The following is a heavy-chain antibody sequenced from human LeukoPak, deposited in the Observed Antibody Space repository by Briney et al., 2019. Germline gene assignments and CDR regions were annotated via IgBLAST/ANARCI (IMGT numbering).Heavy chain of an antibody. Sequence: SETLSLTCTVSGGSISSYYWSWIRQPPGKGLEWIGYIHYSGSTNDNPSLKSRVTMSVDTSRSQFSLRLRSVTAADTALYYCARARYGERPYYSDSWGQGTLVTVSS. J-gene: IGHJ4*02. V-gene: IGHV4-59*01. CDR3: ARARYGERPYYSDS. CDR2: IHYSGST. CDR1: GGSISSYY. D-gene: IGHD4-17*01.